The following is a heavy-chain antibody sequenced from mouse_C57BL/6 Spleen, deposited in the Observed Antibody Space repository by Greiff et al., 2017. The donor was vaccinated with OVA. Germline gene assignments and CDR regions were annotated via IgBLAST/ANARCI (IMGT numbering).Heavy chain of an antibody. Sequence: DVQLQESGPELVKPGASVTMSCKASGYTFTDYNMHWVKQSHGKSLEWIGYINPNNGGTSYNQKFKGKATLTVNKSSSTAYMELRSLTSEDSAVYYCARGALITTVVDDYFDYWGQGTTLTVSS. J-gene: IGHJ2*01. V-gene: IGHV1-22*01. CDR2: INPNNGGT. CDR3: ARGALITTVVDDYFDY. CDR1: GYTFTDYN. D-gene: IGHD1-1*01.